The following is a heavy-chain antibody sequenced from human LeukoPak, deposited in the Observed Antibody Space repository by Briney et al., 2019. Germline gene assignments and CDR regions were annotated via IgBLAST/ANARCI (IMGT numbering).Heavy chain of an antibody. CDR1: GFTFSSYG. J-gene: IGHJ3*02. V-gene: IGHV3-30*18. CDR3: AKVDDYGDYVGAFDI. CDR2: ISYDGSNK. Sequence: GGSLRLSCAASGFTFSSYGMHWVRQAPGKGPEWVAVISYDGSNKYYADSVKGRFTISRDNSKNTLYLQMNSLRAEDTAVYYCAKVDDYGDYVGAFDIWGQGTMVTVSS. D-gene: IGHD4-17*01.